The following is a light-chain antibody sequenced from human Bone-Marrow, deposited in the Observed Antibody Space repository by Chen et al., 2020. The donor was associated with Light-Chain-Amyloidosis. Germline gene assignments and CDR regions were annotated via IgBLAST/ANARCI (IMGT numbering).Light chain of an antibody. Sequence: DIQMTQSPSSLSASVGDTVSISCRASQDIARSLAWYQQKPGRAPERLVYDAYALKSGVPSRFSGSGSGTHYILTITSLQPEDFATYHCQQFYGDQWTFGQGTKVEIK. CDR3: QQFYGDQWT. J-gene: IGKJ1*01. CDR2: DAY. V-gene: IGKV1-NL1*01. CDR1: QDIARS.